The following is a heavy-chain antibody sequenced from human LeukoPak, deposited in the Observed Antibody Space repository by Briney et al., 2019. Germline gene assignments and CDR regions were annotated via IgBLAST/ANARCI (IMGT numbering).Heavy chain of an antibody. V-gene: IGHV4-59*01. D-gene: IGHD1-7*01. J-gene: IGHJ4*02. CDR1: GGSISGYY. CDR3: AKTKSLGLQYFDN. Sequence: SETLSLTCTVSGGSISGYYWNWIRQSPEKGLEWIGYIYYSGTINYNPSLKARVTMSIDTSKNQFSLKVSSVTAADTAVYYCAKTKSLGLQYFDNWGQGTLATVPS. CDR2: IYYSGTI.